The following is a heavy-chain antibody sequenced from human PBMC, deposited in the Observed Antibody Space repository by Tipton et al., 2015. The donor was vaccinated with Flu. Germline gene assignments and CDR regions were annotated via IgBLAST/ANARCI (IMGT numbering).Heavy chain of an antibody. V-gene: IGHV3-7*01. CDR3: ARERGYYGSGNHQDNWFDP. J-gene: IGHJ5*02. CDR2: IKQDGNDK. Sequence: SLRLSCSASGFNFNAYWMFWVRQPPGKGLEWVANIKQDGNDKYYVDSVKGRFTVSRDNAKNSLYLQMNSLRVEDTAVYYCARERGYYGSGNHQDNWFDPWGQGTLVTVSS. D-gene: IGHD3-10*01. CDR1: GFNFNAYW.